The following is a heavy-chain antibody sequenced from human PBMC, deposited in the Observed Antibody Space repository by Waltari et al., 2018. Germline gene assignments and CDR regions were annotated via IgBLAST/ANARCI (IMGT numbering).Heavy chain of an antibody. CDR2: IIPIFGTA. V-gene: IGHV1-69*12. J-gene: IGHJ4*02. D-gene: IGHD2-15*01. Sequence: QVQLVQSGAEVKKPGSSVKVSCKASGGTFSSYAISWVRQAPGHGLEWMGGIIPIFGTANYAQKFQGRVTITADESTSTAYMELSSLRSEDTAVYYCAGQFGGYCSGGSCYSGFDYWGQGTLVTVSS. CDR3: AGQFGGYCSGGSCYSGFDY. CDR1: GGTFSSYA.